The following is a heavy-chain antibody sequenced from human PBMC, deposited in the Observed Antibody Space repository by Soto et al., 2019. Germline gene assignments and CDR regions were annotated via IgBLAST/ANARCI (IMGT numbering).Heavy chain of an antibody. CDR3: ARDRAPRGWSYLDL. V-gene: IGHV1-69*01. Sequence: QVQLVQSGAEVKKPGSSVKISCKAFGGSFSDYAISWVRQAPGQGLEWMGGIIPIFGTPNYAQKFQDRVTFTAHESTNTAYMELSRLTSEDTAVYCCARDRAPRGWSYLDLWGQGTQVTVSS. J-gene: IGHJ4*02. CDR2: IIPIFGTP. D-gene: IGHD2-15*01. CDR1: GGSFSDYA.